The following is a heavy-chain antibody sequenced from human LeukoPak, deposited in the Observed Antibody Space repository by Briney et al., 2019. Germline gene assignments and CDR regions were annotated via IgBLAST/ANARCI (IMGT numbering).Heavy chain of an antibody. CDR2: IRGSGGST. CDR1: GCTFNSYA. V-gene: IGHV3-23*01. D-gene: IGHD7-27*01. Sequence: PGGSLRLSCTASGCTFNSYAMNWVRQAPGKGLEWVSTIRGSGGSTYTADSVKGRFIISRDNSKNMLYIQMNSLRAEDTAVYYCAKGAVESLGYYFYMEVWGKWTTVTISS. CDR3: AKGAVESLGYYFYMEV. J-gene: IGHJ6*03.